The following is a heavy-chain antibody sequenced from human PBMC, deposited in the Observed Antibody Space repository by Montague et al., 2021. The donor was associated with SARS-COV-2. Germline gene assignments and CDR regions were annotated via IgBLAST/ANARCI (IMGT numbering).Heavy chain of an antibody. Sequence: CAISGDSVSSNSATWNWVRQSPSRGLEWLGRTYCRSKWYNDCAVSVRGRVTINPDTSKNQFSLQLNSVTPEDTAIYYCTSGREGNYNVMDVWGQGTTVTVSS. V-gene: IGHV6-1*01. D-gene: IGHD1-1*01. CDR1: GDSVSSNSAT. CDR2: TYCRSKWYN. J-gene: IGHJ6*02. CDR3: TSGREGNYNVMDV.